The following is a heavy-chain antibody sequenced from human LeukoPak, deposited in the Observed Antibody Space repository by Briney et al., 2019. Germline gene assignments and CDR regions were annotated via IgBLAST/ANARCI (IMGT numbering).Heavy chain of an antibody. J-gene: IGHJ4*02. CDR2: IKSKTDGGTT. Sequence: GGSLRLSCAASGFTFSNAWMSWVRQAPGKGLEWVGHIKSKTDGGTTDYAAPVKGRFTISRDDSKNTLYLQMNSLKTEDTAVYYLTTDLDILTGYYSFDYWGQGTLITVSS. CDR3: TTDLDILTGYYSFDY. V-gene: IGHV3-15*01. CDR1: GFTFSNAW. D-gene: IGHD3-9*01.